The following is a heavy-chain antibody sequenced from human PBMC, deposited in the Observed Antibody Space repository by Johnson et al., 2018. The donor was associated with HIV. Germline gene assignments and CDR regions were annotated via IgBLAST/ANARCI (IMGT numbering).Heavy chain of an antibody. CDR3: ARDGNDGSPGNDAFDI. V-gene: IGHV3-30*03. CDR2: IPYDGSDK. J-gene: IGHJ3*02. CDR1: GFTFSSYG. Sequence: VQLVESGGGLVQPGRSLRLSCVASGFTFSSYGMNWVRQAPGKGLEWVAVIPYDGSDKYYVDSVQGRFTISRDNAKNSLYLQMNSLRAEDTAVYYCARDGNDGSPGNDAFDIWGQGTMVTVSS. D-gene: IGHD1-14*01.